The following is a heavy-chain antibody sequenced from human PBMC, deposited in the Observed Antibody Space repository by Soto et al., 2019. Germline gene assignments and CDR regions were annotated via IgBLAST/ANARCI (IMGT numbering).Heavy chain of an antibody. Sequence: PSETLSLTCAVSGGSISSSNWWSWVRQPPGKGLEWIGEIYHSGSTNYNPSLKSRVTISVDKSKNQFSLKLSSVTAADTAVYYCARERRSGSYRNYYYYGMDVWGQGTTVTVSS. CDR3: ARERRSGSYRNYYYYGMDV. D-gene: IGHD1-26*01. J-gene: IGHJ6*02. CDR1: GGSISSSNW. V-gene: IGHV4-4*02. CDR2: IYHSGST.